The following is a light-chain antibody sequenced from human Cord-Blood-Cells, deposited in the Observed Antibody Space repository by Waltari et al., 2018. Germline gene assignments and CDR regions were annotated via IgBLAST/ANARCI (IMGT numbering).Light chain of an antibody. CDR2: EVS. CDR1: SSDDGIYNL. J-gene: IGLJ2*01. CDR3: CSYAGSSTVVV. Sequence: QSALTQPASVSGSPGQSITISCTGTSSDDGIYNLVSRYQQHPGKTPKLMINEVSKRPSAVSTRCSGSKSGNTASLTISGLQAEDEDDDYCCSYAGSSTVVVFGGGTKLTVL. V-gene: IGLV2-23*02.